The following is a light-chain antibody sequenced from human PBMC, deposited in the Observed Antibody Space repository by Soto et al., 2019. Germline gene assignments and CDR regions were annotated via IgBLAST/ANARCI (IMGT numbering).Light chain of an antibody. Sequence: DIVMTQSPDSLAVSLGERATINCKSSQSVLYSSDNKNYLAWYQQKPGQPPKLLIYWASTRDSGVPDRFSGSGSGADFTLPISSLQAEDVEVYSCQKYYTTLTFGGGTKVEIK. V-gene: IGKV4-1*01. J-gene: IGKJ4*01. CDR3: QKYYTTLT. CDR1: QSVLYSSDNKNY. CDR2: WAS.